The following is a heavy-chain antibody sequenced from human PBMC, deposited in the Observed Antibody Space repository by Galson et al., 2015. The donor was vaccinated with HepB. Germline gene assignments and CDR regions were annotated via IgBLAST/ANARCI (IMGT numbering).Heavy chain of an antibody. V-gene: IGHV3-23*01. CDR3: TRHFPVIGERHYDMDDY. CDR1: GFTFRSYA. J-gene: IGHJ4*02. CDR2: ISGTDGGT. D-gene: IGHD3-16*01. Sequence: SLRLSCAASGFTFRSYAMSWVRQAPGKGLDWVSAISGTDGGTYYADSVRGRFTISRDNSKNTLYLQMNSLRAEDTAVYYCTRHFPVIGERHYDMDDYWGQGTLVTVSS.